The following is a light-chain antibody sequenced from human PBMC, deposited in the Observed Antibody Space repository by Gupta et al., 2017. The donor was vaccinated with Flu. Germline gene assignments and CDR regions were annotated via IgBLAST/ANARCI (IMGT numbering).Light chain of an antibody. CDR2: NAA. CDR3: QQQNSCTRT. CDR1: QSISGW. V-gene: IGKV1-5*03. Sequence: PSTLSSSLGDRATITCRASQSISGWFVWYQQKPRDAPKLLIYNAANRESGGTSSFSGSGCGTEFTLTINSRQHDDFATYYCQQQNSCTRTFGQGTKVEIK. J-gene: IGKJ1*01.